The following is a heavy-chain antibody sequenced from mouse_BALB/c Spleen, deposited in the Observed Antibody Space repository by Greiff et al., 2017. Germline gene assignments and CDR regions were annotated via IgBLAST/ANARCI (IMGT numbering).Heavy chain of an antibody. Sequence: EVQLQQSGPDLVKPSQSLSLTCTVTGYSITSGYSWHWIRQFQGNKLEWMGYIHYSGSTNYNPSLKSRISITRDTSKNQFFLQLNSVTTEDTATYYCARWVVFYYFDDWGQGTTHTVSS. V-gene: IGHV3-1*02. CDR1: GYSITSGYS. CDR2: IHYSGST. J-gene: IGHJ2*01. D-gene: IGHD1-1*02. CDR3: ARWVVFYYFDD.